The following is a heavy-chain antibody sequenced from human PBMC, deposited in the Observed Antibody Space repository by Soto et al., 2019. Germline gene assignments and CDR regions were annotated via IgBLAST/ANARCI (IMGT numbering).Heavy chain of an antibody. CDR3: ARAGGYSSGWDDY. CDR2: ISSSSSYI. D-gene: IGHD6-19*01. V-gene: IGHV3-21*01. J-gene: IGHJ4*02. Sequence: EVQLVESGGGLVKPGGSLRLSCAASGFTFSSYSMNWVRQAPGKGLEWVSSISSSSSYIYYADSVKGRFTISRDNAKNSLYLQMNSLRAEDTAVYYCARAGGYSSGWDDYWGQGTLVAVSS. CDR1: GFTFSSYS.